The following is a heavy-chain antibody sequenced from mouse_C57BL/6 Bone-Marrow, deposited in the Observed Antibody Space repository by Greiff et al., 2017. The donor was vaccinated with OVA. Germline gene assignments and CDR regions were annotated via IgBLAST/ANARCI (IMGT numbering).Heavy chain of an antibody. D-gene: IGHD2-4*01. Sequence: VQLQQSDAELVKPGASVTISCKVSGYTFTDHTIHWMKQRPEQGLEWIGYIYPRDGSTKYNEKFKGKATLTADKSSSTAYMQLNSLTSEDSAVYFCARKRLRRRNAMDYWGQGTSVTVSS. CDR2: IYPRDGST. J-gene: IGHJ4*01. CDR3: ARKRLRRRNAMDY. CDR1: GYTFTDHT. V-gene: IGHV1-78*01.